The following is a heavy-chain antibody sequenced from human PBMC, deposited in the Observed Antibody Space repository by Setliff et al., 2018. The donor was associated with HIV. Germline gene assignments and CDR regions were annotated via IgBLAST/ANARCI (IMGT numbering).Heavy chain of an antibody. J-gene: IGHJ4*02. CDR3: ASGPYCSNGVCRYSVWYFDF. V-gene: IGHV4-61*02. CDR2: IYTTGTT. Sequence: PSETLSLTCSVSGASVSFSTFYWSWLRQPAGKGLEWIGRIYTTGTTDYNPSLKTRISMSIDTSKNQFSLNLTSVTAADTAVYYCASGPYCSNGVCRYSVWYFDFWGQGTRVTVSS. CDR1: GASVSFSTFY. D-gene: IGHD2-8*01.